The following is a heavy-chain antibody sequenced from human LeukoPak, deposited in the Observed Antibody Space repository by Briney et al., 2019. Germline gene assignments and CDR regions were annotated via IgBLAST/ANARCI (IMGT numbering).Heavy chain of an antibody. CDR3: AAVQPITMIGDAFDI. Sequence: SVKVSCKASGFTFTSSAMQWVRQARGQRLEWIGWIVVGSGNTNYAQKFQERVTITRDMSTSTAYMELSSLRSEDTAVYYCAAVQPITMIGDAFDIWAKGQWSPSLQ. CDR1: GFTFTSSA. J-gene: IGHJ3*02. V-gene: IGHV1-58*02. CDR2: IVVGSGNT. D-gene: IGHD3-22*01.